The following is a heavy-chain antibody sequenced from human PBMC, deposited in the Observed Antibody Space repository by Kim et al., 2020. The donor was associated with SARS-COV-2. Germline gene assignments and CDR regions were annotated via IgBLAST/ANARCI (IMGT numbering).Heavy chain of an antibody. CDR1: GFTFSSYG. J-gene: IGHJ6*02. CDR3: ARDHLAYDFWSGYYTCYYGMDV. CDR2: IWYDGSNK. D-gene: IGHD3-3*01. V-gene: IGHV3-33*01. Sequence: GGSLRLSCAASGFTFSSYGMHCVRQAPGKGLEWVAVIWYDGSNKYYADSVKGRFTISRDNSKNTLYLQMNSLRAEDTAVYYCARDHLAYDFWSGYYTCYYGMDVWGQGTTVTVSS.